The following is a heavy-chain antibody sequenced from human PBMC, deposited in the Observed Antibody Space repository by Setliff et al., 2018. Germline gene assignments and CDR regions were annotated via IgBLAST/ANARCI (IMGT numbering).Heavy chain of an antibody. Sequence: SVKVSCKASGDSFNNYAISWVRQAPGQGLEWMGGIIPMFGTPAYAQKFQDRVTITTDESTSTAYMELDSLRSEDTAVYYCARGPPDFVVVPAAAKFDYWGPGTLVTVSS. CDR1: GDSFNNYA. D-gene: IGHD2-2*01. J-gene: IGHJ4*02. CDR2: IIPMFGTP. V-gene: IGHV1-69*05. CDR3: ARGPPDFVVVPAAAKFDY.